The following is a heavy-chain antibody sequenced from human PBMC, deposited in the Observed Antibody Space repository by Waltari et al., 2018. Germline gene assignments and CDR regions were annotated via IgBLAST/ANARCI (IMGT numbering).Heavy chain of an antibody. CDR1: RYDFTAYY. D-gene: IGHD1-26*01. CDR3: ARGSGSQAGL. J-gene: IGHJ4*02. V-gene: IGHV1-2*06. Sequence: QVQLVQSGAELKKPGASVKVSCRASRYDFTAYYIHWVRQAPGEGLEWMGRVNPNTGATDYAQRFQDRVTMTRDTSITTVYMDLSRLTSDDTAVYFCARGSGSQAGLWGQGTLVTVSS. CDR2: VNPNTGAT.